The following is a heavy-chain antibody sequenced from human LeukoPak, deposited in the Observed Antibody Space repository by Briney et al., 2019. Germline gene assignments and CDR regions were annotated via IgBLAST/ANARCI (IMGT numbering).Heavy chain of an antibody. Sequence: SETLSLTCTVSGGSISSSTYYWGWIRQPPGQGLEWIGAIYYTGTTYYNPSLRSRVTISVDTSKNHFSLKLSSVTAADTALYYCASAPRQGSIGGLDYWGQGTLVTVSS. CDR1: GGSISSSTYY. J-gene: IGHJ4*02. V-gene: IGHV4-39*02. D-gene: IGHD3-16*01. CDR2: IYYTGTT. CDR3: ASAPRQGSIGGLDY.